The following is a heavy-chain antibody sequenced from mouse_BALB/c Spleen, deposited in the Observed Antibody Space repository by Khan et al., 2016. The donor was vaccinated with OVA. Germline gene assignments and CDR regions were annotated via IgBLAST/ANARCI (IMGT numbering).Heavy chain of an antibody. V-gene: IGHV1S29*02. J-gene: IGHJ3*01. CDR2: FFPNSGGS. D-gene: IGHD1-2*01. Sequence: VQLQQSGPEVVKPGASVKISCKASGYTFTDYNMDWLKQRHGKSLEWIGYFFPNSGGSGYNQKFKTKATLTVDISSTTAYMDLRSLTSEDSAAYYCVRSGYGSFAFWGQGTLVTVSA. CDR1: GYTFTDYN. CDR3: VRSGYGSFAF.